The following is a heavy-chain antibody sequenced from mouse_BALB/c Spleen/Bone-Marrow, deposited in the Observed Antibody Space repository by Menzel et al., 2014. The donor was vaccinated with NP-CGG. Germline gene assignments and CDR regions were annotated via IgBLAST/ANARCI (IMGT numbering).Heavy chain of an antibody. D-gene: IGHD2-1*01. J-gene: IGHJ4*01. CDR1: GFSLTSYG. Sequence: VKLVESGPGLVQPSQSLSITCTVSGFSLTSYGVHWVRQSPGKGLEWLGVIWSGGSTDYNAAFISRLSISKDNSKSQVFLKMNSLQANDTAIYYCARNGYGMGGAMDYWGQGTSVTVSS. V-gene: IGHV2-2*02. CDR2: IWSGGST. CDR3: ARNGYGMGGAMDY.